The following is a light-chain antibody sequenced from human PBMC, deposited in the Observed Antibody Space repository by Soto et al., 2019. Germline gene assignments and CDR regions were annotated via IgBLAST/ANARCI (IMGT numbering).Light chain of an antibody. J-gene: IGKJ2*01. CDR3: QQYNSYSMYT. CDR2: DAS. V-gene: IGKV1-5*01. CDR1: QSISKW. Sequence: DLQMTQSPSTLSASIGERVTITCRASQSISKWLAWYQQKPGRAPKVLISDASNLESGVPSRFSGSGSETEFTLTISSLQPDDFATYYCQQYNSYSMYTFGQGTKLEIK.